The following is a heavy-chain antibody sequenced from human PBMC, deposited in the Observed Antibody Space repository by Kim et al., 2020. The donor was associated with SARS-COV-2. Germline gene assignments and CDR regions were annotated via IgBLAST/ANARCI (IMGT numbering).Heavy chain of an antibody. CDR2: ISGSGDST. CDR3: AKDRLGEYYFDY. J-gene: IGHJ4*02. V-gene: IGHV3-23*01. Sequence: GGSLRLSCAASGFTFSSHAMSWVRQAPGKGLEWVSSISGSGDSTYYADSVKGRFTISRDNSRNTLYLQMNNLRAEDTAVYYCAKDRLGEYYFDYWGQGT. CDR1: GFTFSSHA. D-gene: IGHD3-9*01.